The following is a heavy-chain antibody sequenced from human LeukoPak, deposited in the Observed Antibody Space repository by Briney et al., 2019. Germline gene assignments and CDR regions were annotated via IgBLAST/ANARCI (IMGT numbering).Heavy chain of an antibody. J-gene: IGHJ6*02. D-gene: IGHD4-17*01. CDR3: ARVPYLTVTMDV. CDR1: GYTFTSYD. Sequence: ASVKVSCKASGYTFTSYDINWVRQATGQGLEWMGWISAYNGNTNYAQKLQGRVTMTTDTSTSTAYMELRSLRSDDTAVYYCARVPYLTVTMDVWGQGTTITVSS. V-gene: IGHV1-18*01. CDR2: ISAYNGNT.